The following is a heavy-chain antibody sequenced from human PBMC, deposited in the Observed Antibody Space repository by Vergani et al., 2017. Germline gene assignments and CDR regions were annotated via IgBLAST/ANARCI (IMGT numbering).Heavy chain of an antibody. CDR2: IFQSGSP. V-gene: IGHV4-30-2*01. J-gene: IGHJ3*02. CDR3: ARHPPPSGYGVYDAFDI. D-gene: IGHD5-12*01. Sequence: QLQLQESGSGLVKPSQTLSLNCAASGGSISSGAFSWGWIRQPPGRGLQWIGHIFQSGSPDYNASLKSRVNISLDKSKNHFSLSLSSVTAADTAVYYCARHPPPSGYGVYDAFDIWGQGTMVTVSS. CDR1: GGSISSGAFS.